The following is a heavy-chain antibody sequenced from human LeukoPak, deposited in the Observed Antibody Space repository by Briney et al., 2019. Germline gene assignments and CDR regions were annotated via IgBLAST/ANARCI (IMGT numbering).Heavy chain of an antibody. CDR3: ARGSSTSFLSFDY. J-gene: IGHJ4*02. D-gene: IGHD2-2*01. V-gene: IGHV4-59*01. CDR1: GGSNSSYY. CDR2: IYYSGST. Sequence: PSETLSLTCTVSGGSNSSYYWSWIRQSPGKGLVWMGYIYYSGSTNYNPSLKSRVTISVDTSKNQFSLKLSSVTAADTAVYYCARGSSTSFLSFDYWGQGTLVTVSS.